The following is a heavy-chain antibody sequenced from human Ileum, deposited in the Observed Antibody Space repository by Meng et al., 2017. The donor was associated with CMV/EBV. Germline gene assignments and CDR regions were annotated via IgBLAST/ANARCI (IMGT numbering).Heavy chain of an antibody. CDR3: ARAARFLVVMFDY. J-gene: IGHJ4*02. Sequence: CGVSGGAVGGYDWTWSRLPPGKGLEWIGEINNRGSTNYNSSLKSRVTISVDTSKNQFSLKLSSVTAADTAVYYCARAARFLVVMFDYWGQGILVTVSS. D-gene: IGHD3-3*01. CDR2: INNRGST. V-gene: IGHV4-34*01. CDR1: GGAVGGYD.